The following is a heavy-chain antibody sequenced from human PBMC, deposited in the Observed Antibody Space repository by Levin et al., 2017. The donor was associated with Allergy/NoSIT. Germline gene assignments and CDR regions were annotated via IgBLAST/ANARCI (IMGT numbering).Heavy chain of an antibody. J-gene: IGHJ4*02. CDR3: ARLRGYSDGYADF. Sequence: SGGSLRLSCAASGFTFSSYSMNWVRQAPGKGLEWVSYISSSGNIIDYADSVEGRFTISRDNAKNSLYLQMNSLRAEDTAVYYCARLRGYSDGYADFWGQGTLVTVSS. CDR1: GFTFSSYS. D-gene: IGHD5-18*01. V-gene: IGHV3-48*01. CDR2: ISSSGNII.